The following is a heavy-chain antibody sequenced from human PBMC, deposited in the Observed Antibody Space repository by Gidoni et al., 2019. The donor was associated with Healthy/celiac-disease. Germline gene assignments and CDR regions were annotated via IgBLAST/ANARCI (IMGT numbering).Heavy chain of an antibody. CDR2: ISGSGGST. Sequence: EVQLLESGGGLVQPGGSLRLSCAASGFTFSSYAMSWVRQAPGKGLEWVSAISGSGGSTYYADSVKGRFTISRDNSKNTLYLKMNSLRAEDTAVYYCATRGYGSGSYYRYYGMDVWGQGTTVTVSS. CDR3: ATRGYGSGSYYRYYGMDV. J-gene: IGHJ6*02. CDR1: GFTFSSYA. V-gene: IGHV3-23*01. D-gene: IGHD3-10*01.